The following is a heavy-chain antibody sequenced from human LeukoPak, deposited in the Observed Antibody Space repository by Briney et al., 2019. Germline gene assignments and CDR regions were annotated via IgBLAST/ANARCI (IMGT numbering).Heavy chain of an antibody. J-gene: IGHJ4*02. V-gene: IGHV4-30-2*01. D-gene: IGHD3-10*01. CDR2: IYHSGST. CDR1: GGSISSGGYY. Sequence: SETLSLTCTVSGGSISSGGYYWSWLRQPPGKGLEWIGYIYHSGSTYYNASLKSRVTISVDTSKNQFSLKLSSVTASDTAVYYCGRAGGYYASGSYLGLWGQGTLVTVSS. CDR3: GRAGGYYASGSYLGL.